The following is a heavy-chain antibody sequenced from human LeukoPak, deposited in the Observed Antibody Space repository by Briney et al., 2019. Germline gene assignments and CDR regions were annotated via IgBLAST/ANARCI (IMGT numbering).Heavy chain of an antibody. J-gene: IGHJ4*02. CDR2: IKRDGSSP. V-gene: IGHV3-74*01. Sequence: GGSLRLSCAASGYIFSRYGMHWVRQAPGKGPVWVSRIKRDGSSPSYADSEEGRFTISRENAKNTVYLQMNSLRAEDTAVYYCAKDGHYSNFYFDYWGQGTLVTVSS. CDR1: GYIFSRYG. D-gene: IGHD4-11*01. CDR3: AKDGHYSNFYFDY.